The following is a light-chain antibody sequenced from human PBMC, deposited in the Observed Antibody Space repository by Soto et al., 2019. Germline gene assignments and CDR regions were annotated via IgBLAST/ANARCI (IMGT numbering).Light chain of an antibody. CDR1: QSVSSSF. CDR2: GAS. V-gene: IGKV3-20*01. J-gene: IGKJ1*01. CDR3: KQYDSSPWT. Sequence: EIVLTQSPGTLSLSPGERATLSCRASQSVSSSFLAWYQQKPGQAPRLLIYGASSRATGIPDRFSGSGSGTDFTLTISRLEPEDFAVVYCKQYDSSPWTFGQGTKVEIK.